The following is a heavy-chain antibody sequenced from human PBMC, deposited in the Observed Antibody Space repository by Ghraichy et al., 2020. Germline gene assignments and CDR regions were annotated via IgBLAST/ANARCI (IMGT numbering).Heavy chain of an antibody. Sequence: LSLTCAASGFTFSTYTMNWVRQAPGKGLEWVSSISSTSNYIYYADSVKGRFTISRDNAKNSLFLQMNSLRAEDTAVYYCARGVVPAASFYFYYMDVWGKGSSVTVAS. D-gene: IGHD2-2*01. CDR2: ISSTSNYI. CDR3: ARGVVPAASFYFYYMDV. CDR1: GFTFSTYT. J-gene: IGHJ6*03. V-gene: IGHV3-21*01.